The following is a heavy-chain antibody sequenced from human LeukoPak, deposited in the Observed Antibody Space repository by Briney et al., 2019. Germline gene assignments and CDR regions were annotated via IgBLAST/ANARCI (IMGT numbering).Heavy chain of an antibody. Sequence: GGSLRLSCAASGFTFSSYAMSWVRQAPGKGLEWVSGINNSGGSTYYADSVKGRFTISRDNPKNTLYLQMNSLRDEDTAVYYCAEASGYCSSTTSCYLYFDYWGQGTLVTVSS. D-gene: IGHD2-2*01. J-gene: IGHJ4*02. CDR2: INNSGGST. CDR3: AEASGYCSSTTSCYLYFDY. V-gene: IGHV3-23*01. CDR1: GFTFSSYA.